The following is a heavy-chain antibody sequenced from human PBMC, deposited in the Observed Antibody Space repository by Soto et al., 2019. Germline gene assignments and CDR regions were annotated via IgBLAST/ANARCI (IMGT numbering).Heavy chain of an antibody. CDR2: ISYDGSNK. Sequence: GGSLRLSCAASGFTFSSYGMHWVRQAPGKGLEWVAVISYDGSNKYYADSVKGRFTISRDNSKNTLYLQMNSLRAEDTAVYYCAKAYRGWETAYYFDYWGQGTLVTVSS. J-gene: IGHJ4*02. V-gene: IGHV3-30*18. CDR1: GFTFSSYG. CDR3: AKAYRGWETAYYFDY. D-gene: IGHD6-19*01.